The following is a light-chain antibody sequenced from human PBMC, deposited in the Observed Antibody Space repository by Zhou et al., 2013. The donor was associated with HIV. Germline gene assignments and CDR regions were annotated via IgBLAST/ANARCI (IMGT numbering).Light chain of an antibody. CDR2: DAS. J-gene: IGKJ1*01. V-gene: IGKV3D-20*02. CDR3: QQRSNWPRT. Sequence: EIVLTQSPGTLSLSPGERATLSCRASQSVSGIYLAWYQQKPGQAPRLLIYDASTRPTGIPDRFSGSGSGTDFTLTISRLEPEDFAVYYCQQRSNWPRTFGHGTKVEIK. CDR1: QSVSGIY.